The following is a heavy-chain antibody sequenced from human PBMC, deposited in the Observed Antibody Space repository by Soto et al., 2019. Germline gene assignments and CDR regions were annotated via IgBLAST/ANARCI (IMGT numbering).Heavy chain of an antibody. V-gene: IGHV3-33*01. CDR3: ARDAQDIVLMVYANCYYYMDV. D-gene: IGHD2-8*01. CDR2: IWYDGSNK. Sequence: PGGSLRLSCAASGFTFISYGMHWVRQAPGKGLEWVAVIWYDGSNKYYADSVKGRFTISRDNSKNTLYLQMNSLRAEDTAVYYCARDAQDIVLMVYANCYYYMDVWGKGTTVTGSS. CDR1: GFTFISYG. J-gene: IGHJ6*03.